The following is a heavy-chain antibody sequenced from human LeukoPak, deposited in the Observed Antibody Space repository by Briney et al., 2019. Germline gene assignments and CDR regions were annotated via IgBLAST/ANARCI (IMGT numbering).Heavy chain of an antibody. CDR1: GFTVSSNY. CDR2: IYSGGST. D-gene: IGHD6-25*01. CDR3: ARAKHGFFDY. J-gene: IGHJ4*02. V-gene: IGHV3-66*02. Sequence: GGSLRLSCAASGFTVSSNYMSWVRQAPGKGLEWVSVIYSGGSTYYAGSVKGRFTISRDNSKNTLYLQMNSLRAEDTAVYYCARAKHGFFDYWGQGTLVTVSS.